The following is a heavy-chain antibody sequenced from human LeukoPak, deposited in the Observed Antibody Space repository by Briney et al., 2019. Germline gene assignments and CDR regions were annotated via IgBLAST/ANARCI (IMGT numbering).Heavy chain of an antibody. V-gene: IGHV1-18*01. Sequence: ASVKVSCKASGYAFTSYGISWVRQAPGQGLEWMGWISAYNGNTNYAQKLQGRVTMTTDTSTSTAYMELRSLRSDDTAVYYCARYPGVDIVVVTAIRNLAFDIWGQGTMVTVSS. D-gene: IGHD2-21*02. J-gene: IGHJ3*02. CDR1: GYAFTSYG. CDR3: ARYPGVDIVVVTAIRNLAFDI. CDR2: ISAYNGNT.